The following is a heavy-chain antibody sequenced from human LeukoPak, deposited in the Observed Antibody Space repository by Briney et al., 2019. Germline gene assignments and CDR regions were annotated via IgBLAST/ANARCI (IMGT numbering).Heavy chain of an antibody. CDR2: IISSSSYI. V-gene: IGHV3-21*01. J-gene: IGHJ4*02. CDR1: GSTFSSYS. CDR3: ARDPSYYYDSSGYRGYFDY. Sequence: PGGSLRLSCAASGSTFSSYSMNWVRQAPGKGLEWVSSIISSSSYIYYADSVKGRFTISRDNAKNSLYLQMNSLRAEDTAVYYCARDPSYYYDSSGYRGYFDYWGQGTLVTVSS. D-gene: IGHD3-22*01.